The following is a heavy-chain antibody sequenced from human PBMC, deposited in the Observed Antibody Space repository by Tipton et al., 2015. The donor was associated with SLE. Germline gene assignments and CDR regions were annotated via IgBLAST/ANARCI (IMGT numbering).Heavy chain of an antibody. J-gene: IGHJ6*03. CDR1: GFTFSDYY. V-gene: IGHV4-59*12. Sequence: LRLSCAASGFTFSDYYMSWIRQAPGKGLEWIGYIYYSGSTHYKPSLKSRVTISVDTSKNQFSLKLSSVTAADTAVYYCARGGIAVAGYYYYYMAVWGKGTTVTGSS. D-gene: IGHD6-19*01. CDR2: IYYSGST. CDR3: ARGGIAVAGYYYYYMAV.